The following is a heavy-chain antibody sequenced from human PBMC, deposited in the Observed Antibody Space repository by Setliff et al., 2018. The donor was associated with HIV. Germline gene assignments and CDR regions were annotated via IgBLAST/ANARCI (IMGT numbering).Heavy chain of an antibody. CDR3: ARGHYFKDV. CDR1: GFTFSSYE. J-gene: IGHJ6*02. CDR2: ISGSGSAM. V-gene: IGHV3-48*03. D-gene: IGHD3-22*01. Sequence: VGSLRLSCAASGFTFSSYEMNWVRQAPGKGLEWVSYISGSGSAMYYADSVEGRFTISRDNAKNSLYLQMNSLRAEDTAVYHCARGHYFKDVWGQGTTVTVSS.